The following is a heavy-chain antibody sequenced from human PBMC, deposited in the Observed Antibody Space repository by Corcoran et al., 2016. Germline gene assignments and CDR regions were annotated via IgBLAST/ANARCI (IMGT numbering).Heavy chain of an antibody. V-gene: IGHV1-3*01. Sequence: QVQLVQSGAEVKKPGASVKVSCKASGYTFTSYAMHWVRQAPGQRLEWMGWINAGNGNTKYSQKFQGRVTITRDTSASTAYMELSSLRSEDTAVYYCARDSLTYYDFWSGYLSGNWFDPWGQGTLVTVSS. CDR3: ARDSLTYYDFWSGYLSGNWFDP. J-gene: IGHJ5*02. D-gene: IGHD3-3*01. CDR1: GYTFTSYA. CDR2: INAGNGNT.